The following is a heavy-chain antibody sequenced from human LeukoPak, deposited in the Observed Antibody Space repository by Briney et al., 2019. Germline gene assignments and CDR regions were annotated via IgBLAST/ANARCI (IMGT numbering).Heavy chain of an antibody. CDR1: GFTFSSYA. J-gene: IGHJ4*02. CDR2: ISYDGSNK. Sequence: GGSLRLSCAASGFTFSSYAMHWVRQAPGKGLEWVAVISYDGSNKYYADSVKGRFTISRDNSKNTLYLQMNSLRAEDTAVYYCARDAWTTVVTVGDYWGQGTLVTVSS. CDR3: ARDAWTTVVTVGDY. V-gene: IGHV3-30-3*01. D-gene: IGHD4-23*01.